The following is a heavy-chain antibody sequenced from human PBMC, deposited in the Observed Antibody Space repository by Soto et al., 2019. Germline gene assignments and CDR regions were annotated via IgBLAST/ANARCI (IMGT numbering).Heavy chain of an antibody. J-gene: IGHJ5*02. D-gene: IGHD6-19*01. V-gene: IGHV4-39*07. CDR2: IYYSGST. CDR1: GGSISSSSYY. CDR3: ARRLSSGWYNWFDP. Sequence: SETLSLTCTVSGGSISSSSYYWGWIRQPPGKGLEWIGSIYYSGSTYYNPSLKSRVTISVDTSKNQFSLKLSSVTAADTAVYYCARRLSSGWYNWFDPWGQGTLVTVSS.